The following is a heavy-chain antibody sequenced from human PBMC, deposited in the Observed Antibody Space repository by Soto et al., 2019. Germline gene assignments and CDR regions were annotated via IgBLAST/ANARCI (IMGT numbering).Heavy chain of an antibody. V-gene: IGHV3-7*01. J-gene: IGHJ3*02. CDR3: ARAQGITIFGVVLDDAFDI. CDR2: IKQDGSEK. D-gene: IGHD3-3*01. CDR1: GFTFSSYW. Sequence: GGSLRLSCAASGFTFSSYWMSWVRQAPGKGLEWVANIKQDGSEKYYVDSVKGRFTISRDNAKNSLYLQMNSLRAEDTAVYYCARAQGITIFGVVLDDAFDIWGQGTMVTVSS.